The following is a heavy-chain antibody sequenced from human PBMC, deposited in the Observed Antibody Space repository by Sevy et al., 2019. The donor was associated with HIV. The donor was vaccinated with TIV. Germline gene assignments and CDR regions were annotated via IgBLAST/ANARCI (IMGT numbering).Heavy chain of an antibody. CDR2: ITAYNGNT. J-gene: IGHJ1*01. Sequence: ASVKVSCKASGYTFTNYHITWVRQAPGQGLEWMVWITAYNGNTNYAQRLQGRVTMTTDTSTSTAYMELRSLRSDDTAVYYCARAPSGSQGPGQYFHHWGQGTWSPSPQ. D-gene: IGHD1-26*01. CDR1: GYTFTNYH. V-gene: IGHV1-18*01. CDR3: ARAPSGSQGPGQYFHH.